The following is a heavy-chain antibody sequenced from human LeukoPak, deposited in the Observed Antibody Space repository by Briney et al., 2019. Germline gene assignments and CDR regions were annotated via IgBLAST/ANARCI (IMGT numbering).Heavy chain of an antibody. V-gene: IGHV3-21*01. D-gene: IGHD5-18*01. Sequence: GGSLRLSCAASGFTFSSYSMNWVRQAPGKGLEWVSSISSSSSYIYYADSVKGRFTISRDNAKNPLYLQMNSLRAEDTAVYYCASNSDDYYFDYWGQGTLVTVSS. CDR2: ISSSSSYI. CDR1: GFTFSSYS. CDR3: ASNSDDYYFDY. J-gene: IGHJ4*02.